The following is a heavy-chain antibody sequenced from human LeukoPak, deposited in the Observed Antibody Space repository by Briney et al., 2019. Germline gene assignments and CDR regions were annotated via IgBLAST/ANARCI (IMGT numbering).Heavy chain of an antibody. CDR3: ARASQEVEYSSSWYDYYYYGMDV. CDR2: IYYSGST. J-gene: IGHJ6*02. CDR1: GGSISSGGYY. Sequence: PSQTLSLTCTVSGGSISSGGYYWSWIRQHPGKGLEWIGYIYYSGSTYYNPSLKSRVTISVDTPKNQFSLKLSSVTAADTAVYYCARASQEVEYSSSWYDYYYYGMDVWGQGTTVTVSS. V-gene: IGHV4-31*03. D-gene: IGHD6-13*01.